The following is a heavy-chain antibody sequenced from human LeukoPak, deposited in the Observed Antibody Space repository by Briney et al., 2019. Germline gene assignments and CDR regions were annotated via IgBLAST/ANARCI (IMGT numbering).Heavy chain of an antibody. V-gene: IGHV3-21*01. CDR3: ARDQNVYYYDSSGYYYRSYYYYGMDV. CDR1: GFTFSSYS. J-gene: IGHJ6*02. Sequence: GGSLRLSCAASGFTFSSYSMNWVRQAPGKGLEWVSSINSSSSYIYYAESVKGRFTISRDNAKNSLYLQMNSLRAEDTAVYYCARDQNVYYYDSSGYYYRSYYYYGMDVWGQGTTVTVCS. D-gene: IGHD3-22*01. CDR2: INSSSSYI.